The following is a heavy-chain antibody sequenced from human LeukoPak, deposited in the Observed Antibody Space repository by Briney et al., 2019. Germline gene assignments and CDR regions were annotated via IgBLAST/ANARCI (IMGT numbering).Heavy chain of an antibody. V-gene: IGHV1-24*01. J-gene: IGHJ6*02. Sequence: ASVKVSCKVSGYTLTELSMHWVRQAPGKGLEWKGGFDPEDGETIYAQKFQGRVTMTEDTSTDTAYMELSSLRSEDTAVYYCAVAVAGSNYYGMDVWGQGTTVTVSS. CDR1: GYTLTELS. CDR3: AVAVAGSNYYGMDV. D-gene: IGHD6-19*01. CDR2: FDPEDGET.